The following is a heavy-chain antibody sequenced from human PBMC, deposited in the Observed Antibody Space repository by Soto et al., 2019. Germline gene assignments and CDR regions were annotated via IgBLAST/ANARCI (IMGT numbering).Heavy chain of an antibody. V-gene: IGHV4-34*01. CDR2: INHSGST. CDR1: GGSFSGYY. D-gene: IGHD3-10*01. J-gene: IGHJ6*02. CDR3: ARLPFARKGAPYYGSGSYYYYYGLDV. Sequence: SETLSLTCAVYGGSFSGYYWSWIRQPPGKGLEWIGEINHSGSTNYNPSLKSRVTISVDTSKNQFSLKLSSVTAADTAVYYCARLPFARKGAPYYGSGSYYYYYGLDVWGQGTTVTVSS.